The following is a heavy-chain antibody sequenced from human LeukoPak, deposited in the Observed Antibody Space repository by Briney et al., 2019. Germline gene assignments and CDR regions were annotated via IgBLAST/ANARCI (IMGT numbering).Heavy chain of an antibody. D-gene: IGHD1-14*01. CDR3: AVNQISYYGMDV. J-gene: IGHJ6*02. Sequence: SVKVPCKASGFTFTSSAMQWVRQARGQRLEWIGWIVVGSGNTNYAQKFQERVTITRDMSTSTAYMELSSLRSEDTAVYYCAVNQISYYGMDVWGQGTTVTVSS. CDR2: IVVGSGNT. V-gene: IGHV1-58*02. CDR1: GFTFTSSA.